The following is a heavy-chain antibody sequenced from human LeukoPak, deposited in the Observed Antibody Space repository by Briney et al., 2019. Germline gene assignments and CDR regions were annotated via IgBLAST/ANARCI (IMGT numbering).Heavy chain of an antibody. V-gene: IGHV3-30*02. D-gene: IGHD3-22*01. CDR2: IRYDGSNK. Sequence: GGSLRLSCAASGFTFSSYGMHWVRQAPGKGLEWVAFIRYDGSNKYYADSVKGRFTISRDNSKNTLYLQMNSLRAEDTAVYYCAKDWVYYYDSSGQTNDYWGQGTLVTVSS. J-gene: IGHJ4*02. CDR3: AKDWVYYYDSSGQTNDY. CDR1: GFTFSSYG.